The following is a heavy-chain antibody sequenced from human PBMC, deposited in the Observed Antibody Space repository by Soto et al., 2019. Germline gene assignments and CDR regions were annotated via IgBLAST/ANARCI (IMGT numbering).Heavy chain of an antibody. CDR2: ISAYNGNT. CDR3: AIDQPSGYGDYDYFDY. J-gene: IGHJ4*02. CDR1: GYTFTSYG. V-gene: IGHV1-18*01. D-gene: IGHD4-17*01. Sequence: QVQLVQSGAEVKKPGASVKVSCKASGYTFTSYGISWVRQAPGQGLEWMGWISAYNGNTNYAQKPQGRVTMTTDTTTCTAYMELRSLRSDDTAVYYCAIDQPSGYGDYDYFDYWGQGTLVTVSS.